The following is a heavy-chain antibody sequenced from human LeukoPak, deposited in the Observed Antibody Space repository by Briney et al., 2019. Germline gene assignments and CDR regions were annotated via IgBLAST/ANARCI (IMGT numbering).Heavy chain of an antibody. J-gene: IGHJ6*02. CDR3: GRAGYSSSWPPYYYYGTDV. Sequence: PGGSLILSCAASGFTFSSYGMHWVRQAPGKGLEWVAVISYDGSNKYYADSVKGRFTISRDNSKNTLYLQMNSLRAEDTAVYYCGRAGYSSSWPPYYYYGTDVWGQGTTVTVSS. D-gene: IGHD6-13*01. V-gene: IGHV3-30*03. CDR1: GFTFSSYG. CDR2: ISYDGSNK.